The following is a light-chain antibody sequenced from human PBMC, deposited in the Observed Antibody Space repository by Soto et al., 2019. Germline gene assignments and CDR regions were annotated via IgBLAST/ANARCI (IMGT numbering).Light chain of an antibody. CDR2: AAS. Sequence: DVQMTQSPSSLSASVGDRVTITCRASQGISSDLAWYQQKPGKAPKLLIYAASPLQSGVPSRFSGSGSGTDFTLTISSLQPEDFATYYCQQLNSYPWTFGQGTKVDI. J-gene: IGKJ1*01. CDR1: QGISSD. V-gene: IGKV1-9*01. CDR3: QQLNSYPWT.